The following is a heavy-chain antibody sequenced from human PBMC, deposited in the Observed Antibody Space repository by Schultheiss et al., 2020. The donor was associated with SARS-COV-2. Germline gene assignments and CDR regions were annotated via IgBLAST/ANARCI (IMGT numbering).Heavy chain of an antibody. D-gene: IGHD6-6*01. Sequence: ESLKISCAASGFTFSSYAMSWVRQPPGKGLEWIGEIYHSGSTYYNPSLKSRVTISVDTSKNQFSLKLSSVTAADTAVYYCARGPLCSYSSSYYYYGMDVWGQGTTVTVSS. CDR1: GFTFSSYA. V-gene: IGHV4-34*01. J-gene: IGHJ6*02. CDR2: IYHSGST. CDR3: ARGPLCSYSSSYYYYGMDV.